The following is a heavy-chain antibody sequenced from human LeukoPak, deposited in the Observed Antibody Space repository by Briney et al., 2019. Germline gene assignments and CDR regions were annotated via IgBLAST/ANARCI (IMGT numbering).Heavy chain of an antibody. CDR3: AKDAPVVVPAAIQGGMDV. CDR1: GFTFSSYA. Sequence: PGGSLRLSCAASGFTFSSYAMSWVRQAPGKGLEWVSAISGSGGSTYYADSVKGRFTISRDNSKNTLYLQMNSLRAEDTAVYYCAKDAPVVVPAAIQGGMDVWGQGTTVTVSS. D-gene: IGHD2-2*01. J-gene: IGHJ6*02. V-gene: IGHV3-23*01. CDR2: ISGSGGST.